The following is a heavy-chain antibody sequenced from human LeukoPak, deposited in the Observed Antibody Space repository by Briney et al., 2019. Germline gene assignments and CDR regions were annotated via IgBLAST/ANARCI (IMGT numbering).Heavy chain of an antibody. Sequence: GASVKVSCKASGYTFTGYYMHWVRQAPGQGLEWMGWINPNSGGTNYAQKFQGRVTMTRDTSISTAYMELSRLRSDDTAVCYCARGLAYDFWSGYFDYWGQGTLVTVSS. CDR3: ARGLAYDFWSGYFDY. V-gene: IGHV1-2*02. CDR1: GYTFTGYY. J-gene: IGHJ4*02. D-gene: IGHD3-3*01. CDR2: INPNSGGT.